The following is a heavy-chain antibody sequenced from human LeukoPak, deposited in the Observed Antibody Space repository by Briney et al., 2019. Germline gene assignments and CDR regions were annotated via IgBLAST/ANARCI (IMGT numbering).Heavy chain of an antibody. CDR1: GGSISSRSHY. CDR3: ARPTLNNRLDAFDI. J-gene: IGHJ3*02. D-gene: IGHD1/OR15-1a*01. Sequence: SETLSLICTVSGGSISSRSHYWGWIRQPPGKGLEWIGSGSTYYNPSLKSRVTISVDTSKNQFSLKLYSMTAADTAVYYCARPTLNNRLDAFDIWGQGTMVTVSS. V-gene: IGHV4-39*01. CDR2: GST.